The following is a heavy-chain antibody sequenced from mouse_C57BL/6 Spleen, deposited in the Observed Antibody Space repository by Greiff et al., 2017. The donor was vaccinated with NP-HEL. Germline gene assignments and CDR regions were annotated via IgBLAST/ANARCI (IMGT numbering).Heavy chain of an antibody. Sequence: QVQLQQSGAELMKPGASVQLSCKAPGYKFTGYWIEWVKQRPGHGLEWIGEILPGSGSTKYHEKFKGKATFTADTSSNTAYMQLSSLTTEDSAIYYCARRFITTVVAPFDYWGQGTTLTVSS. D-gene: IGHD1-1*01. CDR1: GYKFTGYW. V-gene: IGHV1-9*01. CDR3: ARRFITTVVAPFDY. J-gene: IGHJ2*01. CDR2: ILPGSGST.